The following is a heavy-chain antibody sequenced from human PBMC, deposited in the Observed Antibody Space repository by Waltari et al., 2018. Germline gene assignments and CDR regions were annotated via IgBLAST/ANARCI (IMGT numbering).Heavy chain of an antibody. Sequence: QVQLVQSGAEVKKPGASVKVSCKASGYTITGYYMHWVRQAPGQGLEWMGWINPNSGGTNYAQKFQGRVTMTRDTSISTAYMELSRLRSDDTAVYYCARDVEGLIALPNWFDPWGQGTLVTVSS. J-gene: IGHJ5*02. V-gene: IGHV1-2*02. CDR1: GYTITGYY. D-gene: IGHD3-16*01. CDR3: ARDVEGLIALPNWFDP. CDR2: INPNSGGT.